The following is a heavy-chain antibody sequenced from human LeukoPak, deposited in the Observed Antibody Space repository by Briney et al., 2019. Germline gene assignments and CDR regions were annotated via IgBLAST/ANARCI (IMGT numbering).Heavy chain of an antibody. Sequence: GGSLRLSCAASGFTFSSYGIHWVRQAPGKGLEWVAVIWYDGSNKYYADSVKGRFTISRDNSKNTLYLQMNSLRAEDTAVYYCARGDSSSWSPFDYWGQGTLVTVSS. CDR1: GFTFSSYG. J-gene: IGHJ4*02. V-gene: IGHV3-33*01. CDR2: IWYDGSNK. D-gene: IGHD6-13*01. CDR3: ARGDSSSWSPFDY.